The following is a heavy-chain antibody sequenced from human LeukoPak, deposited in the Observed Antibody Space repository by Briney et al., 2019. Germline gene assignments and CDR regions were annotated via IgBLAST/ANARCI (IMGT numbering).Heavy chain of an antibody. D-gene: IGHD3-22*01. CDR2: INSDGSST. CDR3: AREMDYYDSRPIDY. J-gene: IGHJ4*02. Sequence: PGGSLRLSCAASGFTFSSYWMHWVRQAPGKGLVWVSRINSDGSSTIYADSVKGRFTISRDSAKNSLYLQMNSLRAEDTAVYYCAREMDYYDSRPIDYWGQGTLVTVSS. V-gene: IGHV3-74*01. CDR1: GFTFSSYW.